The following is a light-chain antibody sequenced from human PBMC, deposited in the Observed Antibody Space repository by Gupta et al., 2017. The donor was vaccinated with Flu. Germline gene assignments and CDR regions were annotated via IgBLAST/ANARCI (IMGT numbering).Light chain of an antibody. CDR1: TSDVGGYNY. Sequence: SALTQPPSASGSPGPSVTISCTGTTSDVGGYNYVSWYHQHPGKAPNLMLYEVTKRTAGAPGRFSASKSGNTASLTVSVPEAEEAADYYCSAYAATTLVIFGGGTKLTVL. CDR2: EVT. CDR3: SAYAATTLVI. V-gene: IGLV2-8*01. J-gene: IGLJ2*01.